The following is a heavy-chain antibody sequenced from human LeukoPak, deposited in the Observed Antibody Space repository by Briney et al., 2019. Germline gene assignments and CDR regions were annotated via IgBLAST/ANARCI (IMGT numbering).Heavy chain of an antibody. Sequence: SETLSLTCTVSGGSISSGDYYWSWIRQPPGKGLEWIGYIYYSGSTYYNPSLKSRVTISVDTSKNQFSLKLSSVTAADTAVYYCASHIQLGTIDYWGQGTLVTVSS. D-gene: IGHD5-18*01. CDR1: GGSISSGDYY. J-gene: IGHJ4*02. V-gene: IGHV4-30-4*08. CDR3: ASHIQLGTIDY. CDR2: IYYSGST.